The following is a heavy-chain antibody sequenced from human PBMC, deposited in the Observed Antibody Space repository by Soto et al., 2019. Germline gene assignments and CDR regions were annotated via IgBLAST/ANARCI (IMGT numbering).Heavy chain of an antibody. Sequence: GSLRLSCAASGFTFSSYAMSWVRQAPGKGLEWVSAISGSGGSTYYADSVKGRFTISRDNSKNTLYLQMNSLRAEDTAVYYCAPHGQYYYDSSGSLDYWGQGTLVTVSS. CDR3: APHGQYYYDSSGSLDY. J-gene: IGHJ4*02. CDR1: GFTFSSYA. V-gene: IGHV3-23*01. CDR2: ISGSGGST. D-gene: IGHD3-22*01.